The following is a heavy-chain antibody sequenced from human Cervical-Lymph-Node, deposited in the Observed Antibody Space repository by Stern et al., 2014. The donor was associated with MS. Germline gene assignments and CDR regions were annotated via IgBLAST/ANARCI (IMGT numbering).Heavy chain of an antibody. D-gene: IGHD2/OR15-2a*01. J-gene: IGHJ6*02. CDR1: GFTLSSYA. CDR2: ISYDGSEK. V-gene: IGHV3-30*01. CDR3: ARVWTTFSVHYYYGMDV. Sequence: VQLVESGGGVVQPGRSLRLSCAASGFTLSSYALHWVRQAPGKGLAWVAVISYDGSEKYYANSVKGRFTISRDNSKNTLDLQMNSLRPEDTAVYYCARVWTTFSVHYYYGMDVWGQGTTVTVSS.